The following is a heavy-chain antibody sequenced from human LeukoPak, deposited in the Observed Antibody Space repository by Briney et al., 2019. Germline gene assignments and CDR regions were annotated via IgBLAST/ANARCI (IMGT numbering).Heavy chain of an antibody. J-gene: IGHJ3*02. CDR1: GYTFTSYG. Sequence: ASVKVSCKASGYTFTSYGISWVRQAPGQGLEWMGWISAYNGNTNYAQKLQGRVTMTTGTSTSTAYMELRSLRSDDTAVYYCARDLETYDSSGYFPDDAFDIWGQGTMVTVSS. D-gene: IGHD3-22*01. CDR2: ISAYNGNT. V-gene: IGHV1-18*01. CDR3: ARDLETYDSSGYFPDDAFDI.